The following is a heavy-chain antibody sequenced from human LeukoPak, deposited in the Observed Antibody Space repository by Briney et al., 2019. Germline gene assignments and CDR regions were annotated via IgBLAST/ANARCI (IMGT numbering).Heavy chain of an antibody. J-gene: IGHJ6*03. CDR1: GGSFSAYY. CDR2: INHSGRT. V-gene: IGHV4-34*01. D-gene: IGHD3-10*01. Sequence: PSETLSLTCAVYGGSFSAYYWSWIRQPPGEGRGWIGEINHSGRTKYNPSLKSRVTISVDTSKNQFSLKLSSVTAADTAVYYCARRWGSGSFPYYMDVCGKGTTVT. CDR3: ARRWGSGSFPYYMDV.